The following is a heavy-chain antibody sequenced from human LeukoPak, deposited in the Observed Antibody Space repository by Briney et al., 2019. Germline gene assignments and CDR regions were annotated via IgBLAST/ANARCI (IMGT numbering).Heavy chain of an antibody. Sequence: ASVKVSCKASGYTFTGYYMHWVRQAPGQGLEWMGRINPNSGGTNYSQKFQGRVTMARDTSISTAYMEVNSLRSDDTAVYYCARGWLVRSSTQLELQYWGQGSLVTVSS. CDR3: ARGWLVRSSTQLELQY. CDR2: INPNSGGT. V-gene: IGHV1-2*02. CDR1: GYTFTGYY. D-gene: IGHD6-19*01. J-gene: IGHJ4*02.